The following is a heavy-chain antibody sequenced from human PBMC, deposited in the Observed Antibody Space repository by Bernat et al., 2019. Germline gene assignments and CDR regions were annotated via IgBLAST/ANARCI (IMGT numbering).Heavy chain of an antibody. CDR3: ARGWGGGGNCLDP. Sequence: QVQVVESGGGVVQPGRSLRLSCAASGFTFGHYAMHWVRQAPGKGLEWLAFISYDGSRKNYADSVKGRFTISRDNSKNTVYLQMDSLRPEDTAVYYCARGWGGGGNCLDPWGQGTLVTVSS. D-gene: IGHD3-16*01. J-gene: IGHJ5*02. CDR1: GFTFGHYA. CDR2: ISYDGSRK. V-gene: IGHV3-30-3*01.